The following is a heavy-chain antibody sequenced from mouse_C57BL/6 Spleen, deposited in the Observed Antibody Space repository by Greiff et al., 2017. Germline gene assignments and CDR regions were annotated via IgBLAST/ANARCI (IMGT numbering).Heavy chain of an antibody. CDR3: AITTVVERYFDV. Sequence: VQLQQSGPELVKPGASVKISCKASGYSFTDYNMNWVKQSNGQSLEWIGVINPNYGTTSYNQKFKGKATLTVDQSSSTAYMQLNSLTSEDSAVYYCAITTVVERYFDVWGTGTTVTVSS. V-gene: IGHV1-39*01. D-gene: IGHD1-1*01. J-gene: IGHJ1*03. CDR2: INPNYGTT. CDR1: GYSFTDYN.